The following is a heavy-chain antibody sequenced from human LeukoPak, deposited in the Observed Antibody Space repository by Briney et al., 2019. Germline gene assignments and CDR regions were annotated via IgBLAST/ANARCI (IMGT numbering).Heavy chain of an antibody. Sequence: ASVKVSCKASGYTFTSYYMHWVRQAPGQGLEWMGIINPSGGSTSYAQKFQGRVTMTEDTSTDTAYMELSSLRSEDTAVYYCATGSIAAAGNFDYWGQGTLVTVSS. D-gene: IGHD6-13*01. J-gene: IGHJ4*02. CDR1: GYTFTSYY. V-gene: IGHV1-46*01. CDR3: ATGSIAAAGNFDY. CDR2: INPSGGST.